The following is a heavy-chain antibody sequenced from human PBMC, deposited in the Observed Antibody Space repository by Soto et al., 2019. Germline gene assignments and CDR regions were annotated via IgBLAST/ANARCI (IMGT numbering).Heavy chain of an antibody. CDR1: GGTFSSHS. J-gene: IGHJ6*02. D-gene: IGHD1-1*01. Sequence: SVKVSCKSSGGTFSSHSINWVRQAPGQGLEWMGGIIPIFGPANFAKKFQGRVTITADESTTTAHMELSTLTSEDTAVYYCATGSFTSTGGRIGYHYNAMDVWGQGTTVTVSS. V-gene: IGHV1-69*13. CDR3: ATGSFTSTGGRIGYHYNAMDV. CDR2: IIPIFGPA.